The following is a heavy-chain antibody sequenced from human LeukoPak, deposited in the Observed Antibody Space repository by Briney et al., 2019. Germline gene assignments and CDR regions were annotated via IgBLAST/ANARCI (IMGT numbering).Heavy chain of an antibody. V-gene: IGHV3-21*01. CDR1: GFTFSSYS. J-gene: IGHJ3*02. D-gene: IGHD2-15*01. CDR2: ISSSSSSYI. CDR3: ARGVFGYCSGGSCYAFDI. Sequence: GGSLRLSCAASGFTFSSYSMNWARQAPGKGLEWVSSISSSSSSYIYYADSVKGRFTISRDNAKNSLYLQMNSLRAEDTAVYYCARGVFGYCSGGSCYAFDIWGQGTMVTVSS.